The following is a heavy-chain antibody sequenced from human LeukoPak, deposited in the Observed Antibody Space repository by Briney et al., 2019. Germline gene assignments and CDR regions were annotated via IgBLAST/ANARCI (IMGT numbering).Heavy chain of an antibody. J-gene: IGHJ5*02. CDR2: IYYSGST. Sequence: SETLSLTCTVSGGSISSYYWSWIRQPPGKGLEWIGYIYYSGSTNYNPSLKSRVTISVDTSKNQFSLKLSSVTAADTAVYYCARDTRYYDSSGYSLSWFDPWGQGTLVTVSS. CDR1: GGSISSYY. CDR3: ARDTRYYDSSGYSLSWFDP. V-gene: IGHV4-59*01. D-gene: IGHD3-22*01.